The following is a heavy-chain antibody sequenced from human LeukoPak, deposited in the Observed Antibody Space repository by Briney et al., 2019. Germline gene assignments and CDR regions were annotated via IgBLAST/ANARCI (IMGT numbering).Heavy chain of an antibody. D-gene: IGHD6-19*01. Sequence: GGCLRLSCAASGFTFNSYGMHWVRQAPGKGLEWVAYISYDGSKIYHADSVKGRFTISRDNSKNTLYGQMISLGPEDTAVYYCAKGGSASYYDCWGQGTLVTVSS. J-gene: IGHJ4*02. CDR3: AKGGSASYYDC. V-gene: IGHV3-30*02. CDR2: ISYDGSKI. CDR1: GFTFNSYG.